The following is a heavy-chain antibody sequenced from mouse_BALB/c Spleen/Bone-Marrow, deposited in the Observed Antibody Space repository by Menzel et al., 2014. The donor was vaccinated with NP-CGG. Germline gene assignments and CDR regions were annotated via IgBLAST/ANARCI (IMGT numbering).Heavy chain of an antibody. J-gene: IGHJ4*01. Sequence: DLVKPGASVKLSCKASGYTFTSYWIHWIKQRPGQGLEWIGRIAPGSGSTYYDEMFKGKATLTVDTSSSTAYIQLSSLSSEDSAVYFCARSYYGRAMDYWGQGTSVTVSS. V-gene: IGHV1S41*01. CDR2: IAPGSGST. CDR1: GYTFTSYW. D-gene: IGHD1-1*01. CDR3: ARSYYGRAMDY.